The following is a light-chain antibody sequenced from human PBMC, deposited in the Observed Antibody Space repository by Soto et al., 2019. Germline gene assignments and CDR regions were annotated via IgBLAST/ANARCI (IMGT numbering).Light chain of an antibody. Sequence: EIVLTQSPATLSLSPGERATLSCRASQSVSTSYLAWYQQKPGQAPRLLIYGASSRATGIPDRFSGSGSGTDFTLTINRLEPEDFAVYYCQRYGSSPSWTFGQGTKVDIK. CDR2: GAS. CDR3: QRYGSSPSWT. CDR1: QSVSTSY. V-gene: IGKV3-20*01. J-gene: IGKJ1*01.